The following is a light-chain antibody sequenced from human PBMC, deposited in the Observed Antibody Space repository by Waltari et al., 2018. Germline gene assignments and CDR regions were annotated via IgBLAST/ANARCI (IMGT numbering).Light chain of an antibody. Sequence: DIQMTQSPSSLSASVGYRVTITCRASQSISSYLNWYQQKPGKAPKLLIYSASNFQSGVPSRFSGSGSGTDFTLSISSLQPEDFATYYCQQSYSTPPTFGQGTKVEIK. V-gene: IGKV1-39*01. J-gene: IGKJ1*01. CDR3: QQSYSTPPT. CDR1: QSISSY. CDR2: SAS.